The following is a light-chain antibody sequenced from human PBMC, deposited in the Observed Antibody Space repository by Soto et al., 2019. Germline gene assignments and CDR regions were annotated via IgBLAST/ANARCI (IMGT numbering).Light chain of an antibody. V-gene: IGLV2-11*01. CDR2: GVT. Sequence: QSVLTQPRSVSGSPGQSVTISCTGTSSDVGGYNYVSWYQRHPGKAPKLIISGVTKRPSGVTDRFSGSKSGNTASLTISGLQAEDEADYDCCSYAGSDILIFGGGTKVTVL. J-gene: IGLJ2*01. CDR3: CSYAGSDILI. CDR1: SSDVGGYNY.